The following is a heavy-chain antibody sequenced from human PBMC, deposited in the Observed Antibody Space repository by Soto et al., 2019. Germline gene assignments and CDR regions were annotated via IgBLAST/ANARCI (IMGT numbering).Heavy chain of an antibody. D-gene: IGHD2-21*01. CDR3: TRGGDAYKNGH. J-gene: IGHJ4*02. Sequence: QVQLQESGPGLVKPSETLSLTCTVSDGSVSIGTYYWSWIRQPPGKGLEWIGFIHYSGSTNYNSSRKSRVTMSVDTSKNHFSLKLTSVNAADTAVYYCTRGGDAYKNGHWGQGTLVTVSS. V-gene: IGHV4-61*01. CDR2: IHYSGST. CDR1: DGSVSIGTYY.